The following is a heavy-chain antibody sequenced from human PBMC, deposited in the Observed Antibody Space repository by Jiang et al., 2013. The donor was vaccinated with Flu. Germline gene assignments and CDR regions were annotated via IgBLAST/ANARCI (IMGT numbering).Heavy chain of an antibody. CDR2: INPNSGGT. J-gene: IGHJ6*02. Sequence: QSGSELKKPGASVKVSCKASGYTFTSYAMNWVRQAPGQGLEWMGWINPNSGGTNYAQKFQGRVTMTRDTSISTAYMELSRLRSDDTAVYYCARGAQLSPGMDVWGQGTTVTVSS. CDR1: GYTFTSYA. CDR3: ARGAQLSPGMDV. D-gene: IGHD2-2*01. V-gene: IGHV1-2*02.